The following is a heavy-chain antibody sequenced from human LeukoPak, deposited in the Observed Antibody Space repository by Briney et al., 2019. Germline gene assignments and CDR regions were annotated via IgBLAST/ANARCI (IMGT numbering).Heavy chain of an antibody. CDR1: GYTFTSYD. CDR3: ARDRSSSGYYYYFDY. Sequence: ASVKVSCKASGYTFTSYDINWVRQATGQGLEWMGWMNPNSGNTGYAQKFQGRVTITADKSTSTAYMELSSLRSEDTAVYYCARDRSSSGYYYYFDYWGQGTLVTVSS. J-gene: IGHJ4*02. CDR2: MNPNSGNT. V-gene: IGHV1-8*01. D-gene: IGHD3-22*01.